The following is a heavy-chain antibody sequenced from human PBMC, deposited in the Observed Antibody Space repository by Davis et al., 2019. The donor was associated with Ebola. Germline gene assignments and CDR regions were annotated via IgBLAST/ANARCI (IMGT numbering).Heavy chain of an antibody. CDR2: ISGSGGST. Sequence: PGGSLRLSCAASGFTFSSYAMSWVRQAPGKGLEWVSAISGSGGSTYYADSVKGRFTISRDNSKNTLYLQMNSLRAEDTAVYYCARDQGSTRAFDYWGQGTLVTVSS. J-gene: IGHJ4*02. D-gene: IGHD3-10*01. CDR3: ARDQGSTRAFDY. CDR1: GFTFSSYA. V-gene: IGHV3-23*01.